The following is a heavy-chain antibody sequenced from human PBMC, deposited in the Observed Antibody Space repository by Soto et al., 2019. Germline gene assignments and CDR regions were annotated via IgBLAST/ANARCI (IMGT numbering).Heavy chain of an antibody. D-gene: IGHD4-17*01. V-gene: IGHV3-33*01. CDR1: GFTFSSYG. Sequence: PGGSLRLSCAASGFTFSSYGMHWVRQAPGKGLEWVAVIWYDGSNKYYADSVKGRFTISRDNSKNTLYLQVSSLGAEDTAVYYCARNNGDYGVLGMDVWGQGTTVTVSS. CDR3: ARNNGDYGVLGMDV. CDR2: IWYDGSNK. J-gene: IGHJ6*02.